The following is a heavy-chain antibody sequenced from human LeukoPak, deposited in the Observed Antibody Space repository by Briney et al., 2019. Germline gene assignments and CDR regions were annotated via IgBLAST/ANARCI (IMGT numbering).Heavy chain of an antibody. Sequence: SETLSLTCTVSGGSISSSSYYWGWIRQPPGKGLEWIGYIYYSGSTYYNPSLKSRVTISVDTSKNQFSLNLRSVTAADTAVYYCATTTSGGDAFDIWGQGTMVTVSS. V-gene: IGHV4-39*07. D-gene: IGHD1-26*01. CDR3: ATTTSGGDAFDI. CDR1: GGSISSSSYY. CDR2: IYYSGST. J-gene: IGHJ3*02.